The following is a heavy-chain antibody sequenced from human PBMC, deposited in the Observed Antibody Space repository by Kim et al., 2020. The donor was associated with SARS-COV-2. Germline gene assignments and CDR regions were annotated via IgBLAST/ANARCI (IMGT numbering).Heavy chain of an antibody. CDR2: I. V-gene: IGHV3-48*02. J-gene: IGHJ3*02. D-gene: IGHD3-16*01. CDR3: VRDRMGGAFDR. Sequence: IEYADSVEGRFTISRDNAKKSLLLQMNSLRDEDTALYYCVRDRMGGAFDRWGQGTMVTVSS.